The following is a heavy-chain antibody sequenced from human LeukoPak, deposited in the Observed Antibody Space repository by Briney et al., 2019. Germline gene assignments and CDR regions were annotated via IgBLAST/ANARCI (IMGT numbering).Heavy chain of an antibody. CDR1: GFTFSSYA. CDR3: ARDRYFDWFFDY. V-gene: IGHV3-30*04. Sequence: GGSLRLSCAASGFTFSSYAMHWVRQAPGKGLEWVAVISYDGSNKYYADSVKGRFTISRDNSKNTLYLQMNSLRAEDTAVYYCARDRYFDWFFDYWGQGTLVTVSS. D-gene: IGHD3-9*01. J-gene: IGHJ4*02. CDR2: ISYDGSNK.